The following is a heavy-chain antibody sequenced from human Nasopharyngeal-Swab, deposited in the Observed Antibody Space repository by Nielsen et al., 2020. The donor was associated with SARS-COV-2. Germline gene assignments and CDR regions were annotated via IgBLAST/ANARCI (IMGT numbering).Heavy chain of an antibody. CDR2: IDTAGDP. CDR3: VRGTMVRGILGRVQDYSYKYDMDV. V-gene: IGHV3-13*04. D-gene: IGHD3-10*01. J-gene: IGHJ6*02. Sequence: GSLRLSCAASGFSFSNYDMHWVRQVTGKGLEWVSTIDTAGDPYYPGSVKGRFTISRENAKNSLYLQMNSLRAGDTAVYYCVRGTMVRGILGRVQDYSYKYDMDVWGQGTTVTVSS. CDR1: GFSFSNYD.